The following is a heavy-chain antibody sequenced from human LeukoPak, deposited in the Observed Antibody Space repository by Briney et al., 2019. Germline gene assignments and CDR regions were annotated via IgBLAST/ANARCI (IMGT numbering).Heavy chain of an antibody. CDR1: GGTFSSYA. J-gene: IGHJ6*03. CDR2: IIPIFGTA. V-gene: IGHV1-69*13. D-gene: IGHD3-10*01. Sequence: SVKVSCKASGGTFSSYAISWVRQAPGQGLEWMGGIIPIFGTANYAQKFQGRVTITADGSTSTAYMELSSLRSEDTAVYYCARAMVRGVRPPYYYYYYMDVWGKGTTVTVSS. CDR3: ARAMVRGVRPPYYYYYYMDV.